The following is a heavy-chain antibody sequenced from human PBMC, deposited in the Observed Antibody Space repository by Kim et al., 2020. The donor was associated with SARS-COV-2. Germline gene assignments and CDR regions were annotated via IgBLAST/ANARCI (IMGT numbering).Heavy chain of an antibody. Sequence: GGSLRLSCAASGFTFSYYHLNWVRQAPGKGLEWVAHISHTSDSIHYADSVKGRFTVSRDNGKNSLSLQMNSLVVDETAIYYWARVGSRYFDWFNDEWGQG. CDR1: GFTFSYYH. D-gene: IGHD3-9*01. CDR2: ISHTSDSI. V-gene: IGHV3-48*01. CDR3: ARVGSRYFDWFNDE. J-gene: IGHJ4*02.